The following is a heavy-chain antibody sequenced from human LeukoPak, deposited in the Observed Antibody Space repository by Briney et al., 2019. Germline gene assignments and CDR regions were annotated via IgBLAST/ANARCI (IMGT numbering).Heavy chain of an antibody. CDR2: IYYSGGT. Sequence: PSETLSLTCTVSGGSISSSSYYWGWIRQPPGKGLEWIGSIYYSGGTYYNPSLKSRVTISVDTSKNQFSLKVNSVTAADTAVYYCARHGDYGDLLRYFDLWGRGTLVTVSS. D-gene: IGHD4-17*01. CDR1: GGSISSSSYY. V-gene: IGHV4-39*01. J-gene: IGHJ2*01. CDR3: ARHGDYGDLLRYFDL.